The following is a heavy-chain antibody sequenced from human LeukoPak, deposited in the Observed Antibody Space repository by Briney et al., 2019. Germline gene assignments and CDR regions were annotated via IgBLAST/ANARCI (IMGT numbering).Heavy chain of an antibody. V-gene: IGHV3-23*01. D-gene: IGHD3-22*01. CDR3: ARGYYDSSGYLFG. J-gene: IGHJ4*02. Sequence: PGGSLRLSCAASGFTFSSYGMSWVRQAPGKGLEWVSAISGSGGSTYYADSVKGRFTISRDNSKNTLYLQMNSLRAEDTAVYYCARGYYDSSGYLFGGGQGTLVTVSS. CDR2: ISGSGGST. CDR1: GFTFSSYG.